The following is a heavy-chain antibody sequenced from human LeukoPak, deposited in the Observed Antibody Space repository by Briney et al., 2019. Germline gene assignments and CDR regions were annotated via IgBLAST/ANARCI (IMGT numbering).Heavy chain of an antibody. CDR1: GFSFTTYY. J-gene: IGHJ3*02. CDR2: IYPGDSDI. D-gene: IGHD3-3*01. Sequence: GESLKISCQGSGFSFTTYYIGWVRQMPGKGLEWMGIIYPGDSDIRYSPSFQGQVTISADKSISTAYLQWSSLKASDTAMYYCARLGITIFPDVFDIWGQGTMVTVSS. CDR3: ARLGITIFPDVFDI. V-gene: IGHV5-51*01.